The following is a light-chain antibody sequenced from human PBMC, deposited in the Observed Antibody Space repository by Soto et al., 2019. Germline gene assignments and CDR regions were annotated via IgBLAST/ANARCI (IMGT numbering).Light chain of an antibody. V-gene: IGKV3-15*01. CDR1: QSLSSN. CDR2: DAS. J-gene: IGKJ4*01. Sequence: EIVLTQSPATLSLSPGERATLSCRASQSLSSNLAWYQQTPGQAPRVVIYDASTRATVIPARFSGSGSGTEFTLTISSLQSEDFAVYYCQQYDTWPLTFGGGTKVDIK. CDR3: QQYDTWPLT.